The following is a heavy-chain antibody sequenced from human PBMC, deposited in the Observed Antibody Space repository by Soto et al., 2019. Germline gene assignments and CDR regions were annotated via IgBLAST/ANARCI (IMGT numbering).Heavy chain of an antibody. CDR1: GGSFSGYY. Sequence: QVQLQQWGAGLLKPSETLSLTCAVYGGSFSGYYWSWIRQPPGKGLEWIGEINHSGSTNYNPSLKSRVTISVDTSTNQFSLKLSSVTAADTAVYYCARESVVPAAKISNWFDPWGQGTLVTVSS. CDR2: INHSGST. CDR3: ARESVVPAAKISNWFDP. V-gene: IGHV4-34*01. D-gene: IGHD2-2*01. J-gene: IGHJ5*02.